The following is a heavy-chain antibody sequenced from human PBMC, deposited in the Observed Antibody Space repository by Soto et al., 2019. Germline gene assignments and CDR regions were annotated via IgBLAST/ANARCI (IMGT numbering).Heavy chain of an antibody. CDR1: GFTFSSYA. D-gene: IGHD6-19*01. Sequence: EVQLLESGGGLVQPGGSLRLSCAASGFTFSSYAMSWVRQAPGKGLEWVSAISGSGGSTYYADSVKGRFTISRDNSKNTLYLQMNSLRAEDTAVYYCAKFDEQWPGLQPKYFDYWGQGTLVTVSS. CDR3: AKFDEQWPGLQPKYFDY. V-gene: IGHV3-23*01. J-gene: IGHJ4*02. CDR2: ISGSGGST.